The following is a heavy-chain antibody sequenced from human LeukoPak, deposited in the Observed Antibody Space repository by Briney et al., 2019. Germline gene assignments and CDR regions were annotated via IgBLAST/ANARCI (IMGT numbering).Heavy chain of an antibody. Sequence: GGSLRLSCAASGITFNRYDMSWVRLGPGKGLEWVAAISSGGGSTYYTDSVKGRFTISRDNSENILYLQINRLKAEDTAVYYSASRNNDDVWAGYYRSPTERFDMWGQGTTVTVSS. CDR2: ISSGGGST. CDR3: ASRNNDDVWAGYYRSPTERFDM. J-gene: IGHJ3*02. CDR1: GITFNRYD. V-gene: IGHV3-23*01. D-gene: IGHD3/OR15-3a*01.